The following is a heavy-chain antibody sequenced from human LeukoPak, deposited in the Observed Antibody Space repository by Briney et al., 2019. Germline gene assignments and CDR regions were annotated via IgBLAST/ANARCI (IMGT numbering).Heavy chain of an antibody. Sequence: RPGESLRLSCAASGFTFDDYAMHWVRQAPGKGLEWVSLISWDSGSTYYADSVKGRFTISRDNSKNSLYLQMNSLRAEDTALYYCAKDEQDGTTGTHLIFDWGQGTLVTVSS. D-gene: IGHD1-1*01. J-gene: IGHJ4*02. V-gene: IGHV3-43D*03. CDR3: AKDEQDGTTGTHLIFD. CDR2: ISWDSGST. CDR1: GFTFDDYA.